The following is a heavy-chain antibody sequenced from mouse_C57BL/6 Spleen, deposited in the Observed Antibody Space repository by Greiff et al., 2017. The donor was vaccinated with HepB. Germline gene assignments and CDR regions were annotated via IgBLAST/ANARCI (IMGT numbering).Heavy chain of an antibody. D-gene: IGHD1-1*01. V-gene: IGHV14-3*01. CDR3: ARPPYYYGSSSGYFDY. Sequence: EVQGVESVAELVRPGASVKLSCTASGFNIKNTYMHWVKQRPEQGLEWIGRIDPANGNTKYAPKFQGKATITADTSSNTAYLQLSSLTSEDTAIYYCARPPYYYGSSSGYFDYWGQGTTLTVSS. CDR1: GFNIKNTY. CDR2: IDPANGNT. J-gene: IGHJ2*01.